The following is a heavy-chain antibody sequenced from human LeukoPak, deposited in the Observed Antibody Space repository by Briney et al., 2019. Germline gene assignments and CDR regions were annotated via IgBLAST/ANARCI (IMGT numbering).Heavy chain of an antibody. V-gene: IGHV3-30*02. CDR3: AKGGLRVTDY. D-gene: IGHD5/OR15-5a*01. CDR1: GFVFGDYG. Sequence: PGGSLRLSCAASGFVFGDYGMHWVRQAPGKGLEWVTMVRNDGSDKYYADSVKGRFTISRDSSKNTLYLQMNSLRAEDTAVYYCAKGGLRVTDYWGQGTLVTVSS. J-gene: IGHJ4*02. CDR2: VRNDGSDK.